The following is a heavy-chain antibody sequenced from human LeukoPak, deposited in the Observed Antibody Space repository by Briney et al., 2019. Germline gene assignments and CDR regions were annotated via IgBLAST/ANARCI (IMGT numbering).Heavy chain of an antibody. J-gene: IGHJ4*02. CDR1: GGSISSSSYY. Sequence: SETLSLTCTVSGGSISSSSYYWGWIRQPPGKGLEWFGSIYYSGSTYYNPSLKSRVTISVDTSKNQFSLKLSSVTAADTAVYYCARQAVYYDSSGYYSALVYWGQGTLVTVSS. CDR3: ARQAVYYDSSGYYSALVY. D-gene: IGHD3-22*01. V-gene: IGHV4-39*01. CDR2: IYYSGST.